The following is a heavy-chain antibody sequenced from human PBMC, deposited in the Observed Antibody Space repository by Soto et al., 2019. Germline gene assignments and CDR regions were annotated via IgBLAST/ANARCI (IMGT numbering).Heavy chain of an antibody. CDR1: GFTLSGRS. J-gene: IGHJ6*04. CDR3: ARGWFGPEV. V-gene: IGHV3-74*01. Sequence: EVQLVESGGGLVQPGGSLRLSCAASGFTLSGRSMHWVRQAPGKGLVWVSGIDNAGTDSTYADSVKGRFTRSRDNAKNMLYLQMNSLRVEDTAVYYCARGWFGPEVWGKGTTVTVSS. D-gene: IGHD3-10*01. CDR2: IDNAGTDS.